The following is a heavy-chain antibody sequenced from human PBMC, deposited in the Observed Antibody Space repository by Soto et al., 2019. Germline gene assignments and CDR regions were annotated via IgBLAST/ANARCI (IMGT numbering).Heavy chain of an antibody. CDR3: ARDVAYNRQDY. Sequence: GASVKVSCKASGYTFTSYDMHWVRQAPGQRLEWMGWINAGNGNTKYSQKFQGRVTITGDTSASTAYMELSSLRSEDTAVYYCARDVAYNRQDYWGLGTLVTVSS. CDR1: GYTFTSYD. D-gene: IGHD1-20*01. J-gene: IGHJ4*02. V-gene: IGHV1-3*01. CDR2: INAGNGNT.